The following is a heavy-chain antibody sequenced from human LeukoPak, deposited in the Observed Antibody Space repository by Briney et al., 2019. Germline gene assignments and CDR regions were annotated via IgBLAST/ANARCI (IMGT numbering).Heavy chain of an antibody. CDR1: GGSFSGYY. J-gene: IGHJ5*02. Sequence: SETLSLTCAVSGGSFSGYYWSWVRQPPGKGLEWIGEINHSGSTNYNPSLKSRVTISVDTSTNQFSLKLGSVTAAGTAVYYCARVGVVVPAAPPNWFDPWGQGTLVTVSS. CDR3: ARVGVVVPAAPPNWFDP. CDR2: INHSGST. D-gene: IGHD2-2*01. V-gene: IGHV4-34*01.